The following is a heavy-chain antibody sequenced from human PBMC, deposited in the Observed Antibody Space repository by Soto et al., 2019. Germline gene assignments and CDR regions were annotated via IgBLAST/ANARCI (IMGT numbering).Heavy chain of an antibody. CDR3: ARRIAAAGRANWFDP. D-gene: IGHD6-13*01. CDR1: GYSFTSYW. V-gene: IGHV5-51*01. J-gene: IGHJ5*02. CDR2: IYPGDSDT. Sequence: GESLKISCKGSGYSFTSYWIGWVRQMPGKGLEWMGIIYPGDSDTRYSPSFQGQVTISADKSISTAYLQWSSLKASDTAMYYCARRIAAAGRANWFDPWGQGTLVTVSS.